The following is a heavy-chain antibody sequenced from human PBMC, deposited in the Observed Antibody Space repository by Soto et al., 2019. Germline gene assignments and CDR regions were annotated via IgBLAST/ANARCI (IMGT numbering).Heavy chain of an antibody. CDR2: IYSSGST. D-gene: IGHD1-26*01. CDR3: ARARVGASSFDY. V-gene: IGHV4-59*01. J-gene: IGHJ4*02. Sequence: SETLSLTCTVSGGSISSYYWSWIRQPPGKGLEWIGYIYSSGSTNYNPSLKSRVTISVDTSKNQFSLKVNSMTAADTAVYYCARARVGASSFDYWGQGTLVTVSS. CDR1: GGSISSYY.